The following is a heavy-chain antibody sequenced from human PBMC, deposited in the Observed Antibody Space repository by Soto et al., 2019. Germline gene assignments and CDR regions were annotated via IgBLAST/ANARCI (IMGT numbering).Heavy chain of an antibody. CDR1: GVTFSTSG. Sequence: QVQLVQSGAEVKKPGSSLKVSCKTSGVTFSTSGISWVRQGPGQGLEWLGGIIPLFGTPKYARKFQGRVSISADDSGTTTYLELIVLSSDDTAIYYCARLSPSICGGGNCYRLDSYFDSWGQGSQVVVSS. CDR3: ARLSPSICGGGNCYRLDSYFDS. V-gene: IGHV1-69*01. D-gene: IGHD2-21*01. J-gene: IGHJ4*03. CDR2: IIPLFGTP.